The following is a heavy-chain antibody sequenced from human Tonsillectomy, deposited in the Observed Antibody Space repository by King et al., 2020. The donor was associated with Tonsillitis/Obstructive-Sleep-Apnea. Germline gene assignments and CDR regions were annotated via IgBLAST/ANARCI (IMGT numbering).Heavy chain of an antibody. CDR1: GFSLSTSGMC. D-gene: IGHD1-26*01. Sequence: TLKESGPALVKPTQTLTLTCTFSGFSLSTSGMCVSWIGQPPGKALEGLALIVWDDDQYYSTSLKTRLTISKYTPTNQVVLTMTNMDPVDTATYYCARIASWGGSTPYYFDYWGQGTLVTVSS. CDR3: ARIASWGGSTPYYFDY. V-gene: IGHV2-70*01. J-gene: IGHJ4*02. CDR2: IVWDDDQ.